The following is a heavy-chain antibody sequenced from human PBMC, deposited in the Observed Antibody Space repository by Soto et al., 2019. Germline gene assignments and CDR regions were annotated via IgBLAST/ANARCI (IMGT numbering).Heavy chain of an antibody. CDR1: GDSVSSNSAA. CDR3: ARAPGSAGKFSYGMDV. J-gene: IGHJ6*02. D-gene: IGHD6-13*01. CDR2: TYYRSKWYS. V-gene: IGHV6-1*01. Sequence: SQTLSLTCAISGDSVSSNSAAWNWIRQSPSRGLEWLGRTYYRSKWYSDYAVSVKSRITINPDTSKNQFSLQLNSVTPEDTAVYYCARAPGSAGKFSYGMDVWGQGTTVTVSS.